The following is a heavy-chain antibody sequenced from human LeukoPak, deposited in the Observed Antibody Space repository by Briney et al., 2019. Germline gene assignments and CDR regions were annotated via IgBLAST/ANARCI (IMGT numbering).Heavy chain of an antibody. Sequence: SPTLSLTCTVSGGSISSGHNYWSWIRQPAGKGLAWIGRIYTSGSTDYNPSLKSRVTISVDASKNQFSLKLSSVTAADTAVYYCARDEGYHYYAMDVWGQGTTVTVSS. CDR3: ARDEGYHYYAMDV. CDR1: GGSISSGHNY. CDR2: IYTSGST. V-gene: IGHV4-61*02. J-gene: IGHJ6*02.